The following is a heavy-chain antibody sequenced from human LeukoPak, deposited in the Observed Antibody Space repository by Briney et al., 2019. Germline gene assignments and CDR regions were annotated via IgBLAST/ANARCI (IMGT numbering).Heavy chain of an antibody. Sequence: VGSLRLSCAAAGVTFRNDGTHSGPDGPGKRLWRVSFIGDEGSKEYYADSVEGRFTISRDSSKNTVYLQMNSLRADDTALYYCAKDRRYSGYGIFDYWGQGTLVTVSS. CDR3: AKDRRYSGYGIFDY. CDR1: GVTFRNDG. CDR2: IGDEGSKE. D-gene: IGHD5-12*01. J-gene: IGHJ4*02. V-gene: IGHV3-30*02.